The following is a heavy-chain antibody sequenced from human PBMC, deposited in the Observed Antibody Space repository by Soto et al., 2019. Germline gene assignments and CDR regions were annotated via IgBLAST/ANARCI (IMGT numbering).Heavy chain of an antibody. CDR3: ASPRGTDAFDI. Sequence: GASVKVSCKASGYTFTSYGISWVRQAPGQGLECMGWISAYNGNTNYAQKLQGRVTMTTXTXXSXXXMXLXXLRXDDTAVYYCASPRGTDAFDIWGQGTMVTVSS. CDR2: ISAYNGNT. CDR1: GYTFTSYG. D-gene: IGHD3-10*01. J-gene: IGHJ3*02. V-gene: IGHV1-18*01.